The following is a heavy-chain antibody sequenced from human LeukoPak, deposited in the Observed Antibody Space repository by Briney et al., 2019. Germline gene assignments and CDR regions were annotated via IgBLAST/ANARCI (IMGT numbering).Heavy chain of an antibody. J-gene: IGHJ5*02. CDR1: GFTVSDNY. CDR2: MYSRGDT. CDR3: ARDAPQVPAAGVLAS. D-gene: IGHD6-13*01. Sequence: GGSLRLSCAASGFTVSDNYMSWVRQAPGKGLEWVSVMYSRGDTYYANSVKGRFTFSRDISKNTLYLQLNGLRVEDTAMYYCARDAPQVPAAGVLASWGQGTLVIVSS. V-gene: IGHV3-53*01.